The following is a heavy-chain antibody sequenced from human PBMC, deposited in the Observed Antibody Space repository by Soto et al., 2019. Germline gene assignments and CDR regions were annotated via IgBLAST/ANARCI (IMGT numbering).Heavy chain of an antibody. CDR2: INSDGSST. Sequence: GGSLRLSCAASGFTFSSYWMHWVRQAPGKGLVWVSRINSDGSSTSYADSVKGRFTISRDNAKNTLYLQMNSLRAEDTAVYYCARAQHVLLWFGELLDWFDPWAQGTLVTVSS. CDR1: GFTFSSYW. J-gene: IGHJ5*02. V-gene: IGHV3-74*01. D-gene: IGHD3-10*01. CDR3: ARAQHVLLWFGELLDWFDP.